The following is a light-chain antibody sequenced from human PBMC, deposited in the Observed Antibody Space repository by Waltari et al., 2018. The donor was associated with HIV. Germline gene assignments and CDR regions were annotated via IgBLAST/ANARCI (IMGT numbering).Light chain of an antibody. J-gene: IGKJ2*01. CDR2: AAL. CDR1: QSVSSNY. CDR3: QQYGSSPYT. V-gene: IGKV3-20*01. Sequence: EIVLTQSPGTLPLSPGEGATLSCRASQSVSSNYLAWYQQKPGQAPRLLIYAALNRATGIPDRFSGSGSGADFTLTISRLEPQDFVVYYCQQYGSSPYTFGQGTKLEIK.